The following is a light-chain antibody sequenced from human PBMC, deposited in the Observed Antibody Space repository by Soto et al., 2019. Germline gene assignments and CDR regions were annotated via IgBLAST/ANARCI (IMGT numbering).Light chain of an antibody. J-gene: IGLJ2*01. Sequence: QSALTQPPSASGSPGQSVTISCTGTINDVGGYNYVSWYQQFAGEAPKLIIYEVVKRPSGVPDRFSASKSGNTASLTVSGLQAEDEADYYCCSYAGHTNVVFGGGTKVTVL. CDR2: EVV. V-gene: IGLV2-8*01. CDR3: CSYAGHTNVV. CDR1: INDVGGYNY.